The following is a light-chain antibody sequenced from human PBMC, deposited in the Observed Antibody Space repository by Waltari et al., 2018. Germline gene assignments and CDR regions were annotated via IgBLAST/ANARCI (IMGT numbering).Light chain of an antibody. CDR3: QAWDSISDVV. CDR2: QDS. CDR1: KLEDKY. J-gene: IGLJ2*01. Sequence: YELTQPPSVSVSPGQPVSIPCSGGKLEDKYVCWYQQKTGQSPVLVMHQDSRRPSGIPERFSGSSSGNTATLTISGTQAMDEADYYCQAWDSISDVVFGGGTRLTVL. V-gene: IGLV3-1*01.